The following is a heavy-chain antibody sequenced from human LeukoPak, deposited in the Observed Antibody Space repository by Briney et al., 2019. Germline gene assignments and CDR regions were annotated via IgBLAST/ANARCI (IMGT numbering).Heavy chain of an antibody. Sequence: PGRSLRLSCAASGFTFSSYAMHWVRQAPGKGLEWVAVISYDGSNKYYADSVKGRFTISRDNSKNTLYLQMNSLRAEDTAVYYCARDLRQWLTFYFDYWGQGTLVTVSS. CDR2: ISYDGSNK. CDR3: ARDLRQWLTFYFDY. J-gene: IGHJ4*02. V-gene: IGHV3-30-3*01. D-gene: IGHD6-19*01. CDR1: GFTFSSYA.